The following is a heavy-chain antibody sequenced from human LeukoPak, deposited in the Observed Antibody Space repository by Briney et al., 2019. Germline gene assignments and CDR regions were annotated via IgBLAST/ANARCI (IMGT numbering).Heavy chain of an antibody. CDR2: ISGSGDGT. J-gene: IGHJ6*02. V-gene: IGHV3-23*01. CDR1: GFTFDNYA. CDR3: AKGRNSYDSGRCHSPSCYYGMDV. D-gene: IGHD3-10*01. Sequence: GGSLRLSCTASGFTFDNYAMIWVRQAPGKGLEWVSVISGSGDGTYSADSVRGRFTISRDNSKNTLYLEMSSLRVEDTAVYHCAKGRNSYDSGRCHSPSCYYGMDVWGQGTTVIVSS.